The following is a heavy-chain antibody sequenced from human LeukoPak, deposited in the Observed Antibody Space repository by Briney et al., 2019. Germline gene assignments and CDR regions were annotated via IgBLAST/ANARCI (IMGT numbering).Heavy chain of an antibody. CDR3: ARSFPSSSGNWFDP. Sequence: SQTLSLTCTVSGGSISSGGYYWSWIRQHPGKGLEWIGYIYYSGSTYYNPSLKSRVTISVDTSKNQFSLKLSSVTAADTAVYYCARSFPSSSGNWFDPWGQGTLVNVSS. D-gene: IGHD6-6*01. CDR2: IYYSGST. CDR1: GGSISSGGYY. V-gene: IGHV4-31*03. J-gene: IGHJ5*02.